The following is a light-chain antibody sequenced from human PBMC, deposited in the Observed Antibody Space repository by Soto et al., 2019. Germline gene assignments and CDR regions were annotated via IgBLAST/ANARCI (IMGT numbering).Light chain of an antibody. Sequence: EIVLTQSPATLSLSPGERAILSCRASQSVSTFLAWYQQKPGQAPRLLIYSASTRATGIPARFSGSGSGTEFTLTVSSLQSEDFAVYYCQQYNIWPLTFGGGTKVDI. CDR2: SAS. CDR1: QSVSTF. J-gene: IGKJ4*01. CDR3: QQYNIWPLT. V-gene: IGKV3-15*01.